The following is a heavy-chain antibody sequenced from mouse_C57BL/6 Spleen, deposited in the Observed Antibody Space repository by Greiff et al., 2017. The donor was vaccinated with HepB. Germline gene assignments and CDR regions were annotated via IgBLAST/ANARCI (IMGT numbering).Heavy chain of an antibody. D-gene: IGHD1-1*01. J-gene: IGHJ3*01. V-gene: IGHV1-39*01. CDR2: INPNYGTT. CDR1: GYSFTDYN. Sequence: VQLKESGPELVKPGASVKISCKASGYSFTDYNMNWVKQSNGKSLEWIGVINPNYGTTSYNQKLKGKATLTVDQSSSTAYMQLNSLTSEDSAVDYCARSLITTGWFAYWGQGTLVTVSA. CDR3: ARSLITTGWFAY.